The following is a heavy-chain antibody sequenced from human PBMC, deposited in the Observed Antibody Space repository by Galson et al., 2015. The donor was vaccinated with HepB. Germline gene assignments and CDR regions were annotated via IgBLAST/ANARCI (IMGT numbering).Heavy chain of an antibody. Sequence: SVKVSCKASGYTFTTYYIHWVRQAPGQGFEWMGIINPSGGRTTYAQKFQGRLSMTTDTSTNTIYMELSSLRSEDTAIYFCARDVCEGAQQAPVRDPPASDYRGQGSLVPVSS. CDR2: INPSGGRT. CDR3: ARDVCEGAQQAPVRDPPASDY. V-gene: IGHV1-46*01. J-gene: IGHJ4*02. D-gene: IGHD2-2*01. CDR1: GYTFTTYY.